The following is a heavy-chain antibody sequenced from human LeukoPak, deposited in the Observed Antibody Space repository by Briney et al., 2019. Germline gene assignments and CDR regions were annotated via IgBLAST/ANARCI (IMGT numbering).Heavy chain of an antibody. CDR3: ARRDNYGYYFDY. CDR2: IYNSGST. V-gene: IGHV4-59*01. CDR1: GGSISGYY. D-gene: IGHD5-18*01. Sequence: SETLSLTCTVSGGSISGYYWSWIRQPPGEGLEWIGYIYNSGSTNSSPSLKSRVTISVDTSKNQLSLNLRSVTTADTAVYYCARRDNYGYYFDYWGQGTLVTVSS. J-gene: IGHJ4*02.